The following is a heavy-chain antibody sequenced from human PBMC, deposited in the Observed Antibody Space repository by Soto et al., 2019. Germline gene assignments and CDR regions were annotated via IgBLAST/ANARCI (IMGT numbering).Heavy chain of an antibody. V-gene: IGHV1-69*01. CDR3: ARDGHFDFWRDPGFDP. D-gene: IGHD3-3*01. J-gene: IGHJ5*02. Sequence: QVQLVQSGAEVKKPGSSVKVSCKASGGTFSSYTVNWVRQAPGQGLEWMGGLIPKFATAGYAQKFQGRLTITADESTNTAFMELSSLRFEDTAIYYCARDGHFDFWRDPGFDPWGQGTLVTVSS. CDR2: LIPKFATA. CDR1: GGTFSSYT.